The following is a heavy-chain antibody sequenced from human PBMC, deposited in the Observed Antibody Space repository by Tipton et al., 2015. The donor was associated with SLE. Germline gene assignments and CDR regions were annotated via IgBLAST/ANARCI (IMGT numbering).Heavy chain of an antibody. CDR2: FYYSGNT. Sequence: TLSLTCTVSGDSISSSSYYWGWIRQPPGKGLEWIGTFYYSGNTYFNPSLKSRVTISVDTSKNQFSLRLNSVTAADTAVYYCARDLAIFGVVPFNYMDIWGKGTTVTASS. CDR3: ARDLAIFGVVPFNYMDI. D-gene: IGHD3-3*01. V-gene: IGHV4-39*07. J-gene: IGHJ6*03. CDR1: GDSISSSSYY.